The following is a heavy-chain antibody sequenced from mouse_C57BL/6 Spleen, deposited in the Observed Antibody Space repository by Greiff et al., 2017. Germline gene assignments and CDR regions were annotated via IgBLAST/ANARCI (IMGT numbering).Heavy chain of an antibody. D-gene: IGHD1-1*01. CDR2: INPSTGGT. CDR3: ARRGSITTVVFDY. J-gene: IGHJ2*01. CDR1: GYSFTGYY. Sequence: VQLQQSGPELVKPGASVKISCKDSGYSFTGYYMNWVKQSTEKSLEWIGEINPSTGGTTYNQKFKAKATLTVDKSSSTAYMQLKSLTSEDSAVYYCARRGSITTVVFDYWGQGTTPTVSS. V-gene: IGHV1-42*01.